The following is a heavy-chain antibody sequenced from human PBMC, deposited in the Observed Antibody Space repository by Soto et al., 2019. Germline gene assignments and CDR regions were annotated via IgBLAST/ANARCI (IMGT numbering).Heavy chain of an antibody. Sequence: EVQLLESGGGLVQPGGSLRLSCAASGFTFSSYAMNWVRQAPGKGLEWVSSFSGSGGSTFYADSVQGRFTISRDNSKYMLYLQMDSLRAEDTAVYYCAKGYCSGGSCGVAFDIWGQGTMVTVSS. V-gene: IGHV3-23*01. CDR1: GFTFSSYA. CDR2: FSGSGGST. CDR3: AKGYCSGGSCGVAFDI. J-gene: IGHJ3*02. D-gene: IGHD2-15*01.